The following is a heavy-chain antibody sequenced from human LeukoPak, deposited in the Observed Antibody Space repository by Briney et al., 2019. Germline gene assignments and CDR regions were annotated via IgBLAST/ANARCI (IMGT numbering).Heavy chain of an antibody. CDR3: ARDVRVVVPAAIGYYYYYYMDV. CDR2: IIPIFGTA. J-gene: IGHJ6*03. V-gene: IGHV1-69*13. D-gene: IGHD2-2*01. Sequence: ASVKVSCKASGGTFSSYAISWVRQAPGQGLEWMGGIIPIFGTANYAQKFQGRVTITADESTSTAYMELSSLRSEDTAVYYCARDVRVVVPAAIGYYYYYYMDVWGKGTTVTVSS. CDR1: GGTFSSYA.